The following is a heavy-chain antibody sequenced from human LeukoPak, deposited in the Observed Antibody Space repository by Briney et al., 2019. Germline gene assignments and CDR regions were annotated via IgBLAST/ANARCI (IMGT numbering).Heavy chain of an antibody. J-gene: IGHJ5*02. D-gene: IGHD3-9*01. CDR3: ARSPVYYDILTGYSNWFEP. CDR1: GGSISSYY. Sequence: SESLSLTCTVSGGSISSYYLSWIRQPPGKGLEWIGYIYYSGSTNYDPSLKSRVTISVDTSKNQFSLKLSSVTAADTAVYYCARSPVYYDILTGYSNWFEPWGQGTLVTVSS. V-gene: IGHV4-59*01. CDR2: IYYSGST.